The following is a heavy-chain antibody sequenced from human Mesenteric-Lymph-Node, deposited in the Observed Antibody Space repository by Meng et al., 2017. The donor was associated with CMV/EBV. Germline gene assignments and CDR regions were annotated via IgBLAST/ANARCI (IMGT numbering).Heavy chain of an antibody. CDR1: GFSFSHHW. CDR3: SSTSSGY. CDR2: IRQDGSEK. D-gene: IGHD2-2*01. J-gene: IGHJ4*02. Sequence: GESLKISCAASGFSFSHHWMIWVRQAPGKGLEWVANIRQDGSEKYYVDSVMGRFTISRDNSKNTLYLQMNSLRGEDMAVYYCSSTSSGYWGQGTLVTVSS. V-gene: IGHV3-7*01.